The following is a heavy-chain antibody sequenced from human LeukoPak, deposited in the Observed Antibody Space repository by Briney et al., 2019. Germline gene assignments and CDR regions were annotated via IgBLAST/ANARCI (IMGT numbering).Heavy chain of an antibody. CDR1: GFTFSSYE. CDR2: ISSSGSTI. D-gene: IGHD5-12*01. J-gene: IGHJ4*02. Sequence: GGSLRLSCAASGFTFSSYEMNWVRQAPGKGLEWVSYISSSGSTIYYADSVKGRFTISRDNAKNSLYLQMNSLRAEDTAVYYCARESPYSGYDLYVDYWGQGTLVTVSS. CDR3: ARESPYSGYDLYVDY. V-gene: IGHV3-48*03.